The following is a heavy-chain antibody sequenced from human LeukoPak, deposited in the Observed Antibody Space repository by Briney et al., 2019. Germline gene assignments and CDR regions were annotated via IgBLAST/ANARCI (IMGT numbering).Heavy chain of an antibody. CDR1: GXXXTSYX. CDR2: MNPNSGNT. Sequence: ASVKVSXKAXGXXXTSYXXNWVRQATXXXXXXXGWMNPNSGNTGYAQKFQGRVTMTRNTSISTAYMELSSLRSEDTAVYYCARNYGDYFAFDIWGQGTMVTVSS. CDR3: ARNYGDYFAFDI. J-gene: IGHJ3*02. V-gene: IGHV1-8*01. D-gene: IGHD4-17*01.